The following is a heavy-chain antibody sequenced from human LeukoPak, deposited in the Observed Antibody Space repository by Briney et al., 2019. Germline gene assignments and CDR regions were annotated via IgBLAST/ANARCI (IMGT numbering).Heavy chain of an antibody. V-gene: IGHV4-34*01. CDR1: GGSFSGYY. CDR2: INHSGST. D-gene: IGHD5-12*01. Sequence: SETLSLTCAVYGGSFSGYYWSWIRQPPGKGLEWIGEINHSGSTNNNPSLKSRVTISVDTSKNQFSLKLSSVTAADTAVYYCARGGLWLRPFDYWGQGTLVTVSS. J-gene: IGHJ4*02. CDR3: ARGGLWLRPFDY.